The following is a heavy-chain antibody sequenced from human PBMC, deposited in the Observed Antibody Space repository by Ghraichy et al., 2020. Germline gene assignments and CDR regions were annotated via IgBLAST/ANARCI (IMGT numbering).Heavy chain of an antibody. V-gene: IGHV3-48*02. Sequence: GGSLRLSCVGSGFTFSGYSMNWVRQSPGKGLEWVSYITSSSRTISYADAVKGRFTISSDNDQNSLYLKMNSLRDEDTAVYYCARASKVVRFFYYDGMDVWGQGTTVTVSS. CDR3: ARASKVVRFFYYDGMDV. CDR2: ITSSSRTI. D-gene: IGHD4-23*01. CDR1: GFTFSGYS. J-gene: IGHJ6*02.